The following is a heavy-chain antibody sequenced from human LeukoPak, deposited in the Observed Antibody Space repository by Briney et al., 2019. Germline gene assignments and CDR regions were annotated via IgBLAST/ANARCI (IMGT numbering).Heavy chain of an antibody. V-gene: IGHV4-59*01. CDR1: GGSISSYY. CDR2: IYHSGST. J-gene: IGHJ5*02. Sequence: SETLSLTCTVSGGSISSYYWSWIRQPPGKGLEWIGYIYHSGSTNYNPSLKSRATISEDTSKNQFPLKLSSVTAADTAVYYCARDLAAAGTIDPWGQGTLVTVSS. D-gene: IGHD6-13*01. CDR3: ARDLAAAGTIDP.